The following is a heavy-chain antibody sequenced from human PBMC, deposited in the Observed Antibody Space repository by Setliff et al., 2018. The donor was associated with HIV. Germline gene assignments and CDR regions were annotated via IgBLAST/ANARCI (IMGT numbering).Heavy chain of an antibody. J-gene: IGHJ4*02. Sequence: SETLSLTCAVYGGSFSGYYWGWIRQPPGKGLEWIGEINHGGGTNYNPSLKSRVTVSIDTSKNHFSLRLSSVTAADTAVYYCARDRALRFSNFDYWGPGVLVTVSS. V-gene: IGHV4-34*01. D-gene: IGHD3-10*01. CDR1: GGSFSGYY. CDR2: INHGGGT. CDR3: ARDRALRFSNFDY.